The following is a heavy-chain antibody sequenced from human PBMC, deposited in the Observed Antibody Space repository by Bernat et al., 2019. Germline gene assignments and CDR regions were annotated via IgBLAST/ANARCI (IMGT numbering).Heavy chain of an antibody. J-gene: IGHJ6*03. V-gene: IGHV3-74*01. Sequence: EVQLVESGGGLVQPGGSLRLSCAASGFTFSSYWMHWVRQAPGKGLVWVSRINSDGSSTSYADSVKGRFTISRDNAKNTLYLQMNSLRAEDTAVYYCARVDGFREFHYYCYYMDVWGKGTTVTVSS. D-gene: IGHD3-10*01. CDR2: INSDGSST. CDR1: GFTFSSYW. CDR3: ARVDGFREFHYYCYYMDV.